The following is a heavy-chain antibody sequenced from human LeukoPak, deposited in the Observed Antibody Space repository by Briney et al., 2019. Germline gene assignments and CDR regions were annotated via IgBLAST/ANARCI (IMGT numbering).Heavy chain of an antibody. Sequence: GGSLRLSCAVSGFTVSSNYMSWVRRAPGKGLEWVSVIYSDGSTYYADSVKGRFTISRDNSKNTLYLQMNSLRAEDTAVYYCAGRYDSSGYPLHWGQGTLVTVSS. CDR1: GFTVSSNY. D-gene: IGHD3-22*01. CDR3: AGRYDSSGYPLH. J-gene: IGHJ4*02. V-gene: IGHV3-53*01. CDR2: IYSDGST.